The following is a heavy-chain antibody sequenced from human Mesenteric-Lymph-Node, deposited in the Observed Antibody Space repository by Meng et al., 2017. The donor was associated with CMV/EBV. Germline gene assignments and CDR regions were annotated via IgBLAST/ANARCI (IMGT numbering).Heavy chain of an antibody. Sequence: GGSLRLSCVAAAFTFRNYPMHWVRQAPGKGLDWVAGTSNDGSKTYYADSVKDRFTISRDNSKNTLYLQMDSLRLEDTALYYCAREEDYRNYFDSWGRGTLVTVS. J-gene: IGHJ4*02. D-gene: IGHD4-11*01. CDR1: AFTFRNYP. CDR3: AREEDYRNYFDS. V-gene: IGHV3-30-3*01. CDR2: TSNDGSKT.